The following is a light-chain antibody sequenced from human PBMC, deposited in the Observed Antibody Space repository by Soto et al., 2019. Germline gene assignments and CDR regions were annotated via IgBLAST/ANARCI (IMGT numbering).Light chain of an antibody. V-gene: IGKV3-15*01. CDR3: QQYNNWAPWT. Sequence: EIVMTQSPATLSVSPGERATLSCRASQSVSSNLAWYQQKPGQAPRLLIYGASTRATGIPARFSGSGSGTECTLTISSLQSEDFAVYYCQQYNNWAPWTFGQGTKVEIK. CDR1: QSVSSN. J-gene: IGKJ1*01. CDR2: GAS.